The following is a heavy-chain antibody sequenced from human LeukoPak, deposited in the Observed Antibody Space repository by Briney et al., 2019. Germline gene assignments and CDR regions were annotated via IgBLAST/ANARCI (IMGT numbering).Heavy chain of an antibody. J-gene: IGHJ3*02. V-gene: IGHV1-69*13. CDR1: GGTFSSYA. Sequence: PVKVSCKASGGTFSSYAISWVRQAPGQGLEWMGGIIPIFGTANYAQKFQGRVTITADESTSTAYMELSSLRSEDTAVYYCARGSRSSGPTSGAFDIWGQGTMVTVSS. CDR3: ARGSRSSGPTSGAFDI. D-gene: IGHD6-19*01. CDR2: IIPIFGTA.